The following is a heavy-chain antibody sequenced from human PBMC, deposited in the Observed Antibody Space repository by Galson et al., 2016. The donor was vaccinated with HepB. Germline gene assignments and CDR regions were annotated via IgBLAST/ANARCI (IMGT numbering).Heavy chain of an antibody. CDR1: GFTFRQYA. Sequence: SLRLSCAVSGFTFRQYAMHWVRQAPGKGLQWVAVISSDGASQYYAHTLKGRFTISRDNSRNRLYLRMDSLRGDDTALYYCAKDGAHQDDVEYSAGMVVWGQRTSLTVSS. D-gene: IGHD6-6*01. V-gene: IGHV3-30-3*01. CDR2: ISSDGASQ. CDR3: AKDGAHQDDVEYSAGMVV. J-gene: IGHJ6*02.